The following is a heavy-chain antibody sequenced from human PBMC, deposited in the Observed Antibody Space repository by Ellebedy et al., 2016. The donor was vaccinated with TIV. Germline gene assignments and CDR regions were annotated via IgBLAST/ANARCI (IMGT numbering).Heavy chain of an antibody. CDR1: GFTFSTYW. CDR2: IKQDGTET. V-gene: IGHV3-7*03. CDR3: ARGPYDYGDIQLDY. Sequence: GESLKIPCSASGFTFSTYWIHWVRQAPGKGLEWVGNIKQDGTETNYVDYEKGRFTISRDNAKNSVSLQMNSLRDEDTAVYYCARGPYDYGDIQLDYWGQGALVTVSS. J-gene: IGHJ4*02. D-gene: IGHD4-17*01.